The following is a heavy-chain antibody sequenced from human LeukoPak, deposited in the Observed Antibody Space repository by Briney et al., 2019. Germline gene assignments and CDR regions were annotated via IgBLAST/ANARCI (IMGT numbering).Heavy chain of an antibody. CDR3: ARVPRYCSSTSCYPFDP. CDR1: GYTFTGYY. Sequence: ASVKVSCKATGYTFTGYYMHWVRQAPGQGLEWMGWINPNSGGTNYAQKFQGWVTMTRDTSISTAYMELSRLRSDDTAVYYCARVPRYCSSTSCYPFDPWGQGTLVTVSS. CDR2: INPNSGGT. D-gene: IGHD2-2*01. V-gene: IGHV1-2*04. J-gene: IGHJ5*02.